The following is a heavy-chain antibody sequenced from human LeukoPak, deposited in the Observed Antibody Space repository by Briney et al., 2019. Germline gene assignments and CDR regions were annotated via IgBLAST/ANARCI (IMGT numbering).Heavy chain of an antibody. CDR3: ASGTAAAGEDY. CDR1: GFTFSSYG. CDR2: IWYDGSNK. Sequence: GGSLRLSCAASGFTFSSYGMHWVRQAPGKGLEWVAVIWYDGSNKYYADSVKGRFTISRDNAKNSLYLQMNSLRAEDTAVYYCASGTAAAGEDYWGQGTLVTVSS. V-gene: IGHV3-33*03. J-gene: IGHJ4*02. D-gene: IGHD6-13*01.